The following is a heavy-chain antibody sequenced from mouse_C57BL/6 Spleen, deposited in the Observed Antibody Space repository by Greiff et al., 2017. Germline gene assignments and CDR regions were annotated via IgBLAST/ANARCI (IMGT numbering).Heavy chain of an antibody. CDR1: GFNIKDDY. CDR3: TLTAQGTGFAY. CDR2: IDPENGDT. D-gene: IGHD3-2*02. J-gene: IGHJ3*01. Sequence: VHVKQSGAELVRPGASVKLSCTASGFNIKDDYMHWVKQRPEQGLEWIGWIDPENGDTEYASKFQGKATITADTSSKTAYLQLSRLTSEDTAVYYCTLTAQGTGFAYWGQGTLVTVSA. V-gene: IGHV14-4*01.